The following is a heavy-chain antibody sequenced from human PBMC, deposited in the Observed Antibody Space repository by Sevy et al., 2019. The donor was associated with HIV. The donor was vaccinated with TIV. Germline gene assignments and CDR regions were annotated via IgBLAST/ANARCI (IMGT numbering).Heavy chain of an antibody. D-gene: IGHD3-16*01. V-gene: IGHV3-23*01. CDR3: AKETQGGYFDY. CDR1: GFTFNTYP. J-gene: IGHJ4*02. Sequence: GSLRLSCTASGFTFNTYPMSWVRQAPGKGLEWVAAISGSGGSTYYADSVKGRFTISRDNSKDTLYLQMNSLRAEDTAVYYCAKETQGGYFDYWGQGTLVTVSS. CDR2: ISGSGGST.